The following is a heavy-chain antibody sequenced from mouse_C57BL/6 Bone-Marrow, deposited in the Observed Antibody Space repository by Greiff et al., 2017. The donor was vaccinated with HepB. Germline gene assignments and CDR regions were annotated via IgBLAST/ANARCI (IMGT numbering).Heavy chain of an antibody. CDR3: AIFITTVVAGKNYFDY. D-gene: IGHD1-1*01. CDR1: GYTFTSYW. V-gene: IGHV1-64*01. CDR2: IHPNSGST. J-gene: IGHJ2*01. Sequence: VQLQQPGAELVKPGASVKLSCKASGYTFTSYWMHWVKQRPGQGLEWIGMIHPNSGSTNYNEKFKSKATLTVDKSSSTAYMQLSSLTSEDSAVYYCAIFITTVVAGKNYFDYWGQGTTLTVSS.